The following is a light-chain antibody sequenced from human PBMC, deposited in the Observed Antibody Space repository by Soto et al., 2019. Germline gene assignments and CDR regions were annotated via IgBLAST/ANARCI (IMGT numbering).Light chain of an antibody. V-gene: IGKV3-20*01. Sequence: EIVLTQSPATLSLSPGARATLSCGASQSVTGNYVAWFQQRPGQAPRLLIYGASTRASGIPDRFSGSGSGTDFTLIISRLEPEDFAVYYCQQYGSTPRTFGGGTNVEIK. CDR3: QQYGSTPRT. CDR1: QSVTGNY. J-gene: IGKJ4*01. CDR2: GAS.